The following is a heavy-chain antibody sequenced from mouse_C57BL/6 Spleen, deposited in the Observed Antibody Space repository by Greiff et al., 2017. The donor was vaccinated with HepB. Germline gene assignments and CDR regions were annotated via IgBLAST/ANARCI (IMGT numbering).Heavy chain of an antibody. Sequence: QVQLQQPGAELVKPGASVKLSCKASGYTFTSYWMHWVKQRPGQGLEWIGMIHPNSGSTNYNETFKSKATLTVDKSSSTAYMQLSSLTSEDSAVYYCARRSITRAMDYWGQGTSVTVSS. CDR2: IHPNSGST. J-gene: IGHJ4*01. CDR1: GYTFTSYW. D-gene: IGHD1-1*01. V-gene: IGHV1-64*01. CDR3: ARRSITRAMDY.